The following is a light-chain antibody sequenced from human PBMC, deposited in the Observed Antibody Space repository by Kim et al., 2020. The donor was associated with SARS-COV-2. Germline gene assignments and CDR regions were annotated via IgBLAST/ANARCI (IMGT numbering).Light chain of an antibody. V-gene: IGLV1-44*01. CDR1: SPNIGSNT. CDR3: AAWDDSLNGVV. J-gene: IGLJ2*01. CDR2: SNN. Sequence: GQRVTISCSGSSPNIGSNTVNWYQQLPGTAPKRLIYSNNQRPSGVPDRFSGSKSGTSASLAISGLQSEDEADYYCAAWDDSLNGVVFGGGTQLTVL.